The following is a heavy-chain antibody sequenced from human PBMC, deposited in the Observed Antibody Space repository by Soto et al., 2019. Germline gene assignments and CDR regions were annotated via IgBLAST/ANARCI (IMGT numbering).Heavy chain of an antibody. Sequence: ASVKVSCKASGYTFTSYAMHWVRQAPGQRLEWMGWINAGNGNTKYSQKFQGRVTITRDTSASTAYMELSSLRSEDTAVYYCAILRITKVRGGMDVWGQGTTVTGSS. V-gene: IGHV1-3*01. CDR1: GYTFTSYA. D-gene: IGHD3-10*01. J-gene: IGHJ6*02. CDR2: INAGNGNT. CDR3: AILRITKVRGGMDV.